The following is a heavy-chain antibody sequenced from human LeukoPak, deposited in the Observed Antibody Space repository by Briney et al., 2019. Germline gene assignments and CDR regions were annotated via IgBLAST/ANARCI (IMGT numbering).Heavy chain of an antibody. CDR3: ARDGIYSRNFDAFDI. CDR1: GYTFTAYY. CDR2: INPNSGGT. J-gene: IGHJ3*02. V-gene: IGHV1-2*02. Sequence: EASVKVSSKASGYTFTAYYMHWVRQAPGQGPEWMGWINPNSGGTDYAQKFQGRVTMTRDTSISTAYMELSSLTSDDTAVYYCARDGIYSRNFDAFDIWGQGTMVTVSS. D-gene: IGHD6-13*01.